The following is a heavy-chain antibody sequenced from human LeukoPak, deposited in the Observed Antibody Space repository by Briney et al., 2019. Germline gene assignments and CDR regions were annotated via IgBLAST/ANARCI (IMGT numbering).Heavy chain of an antibody. V-gene: IGHV3-7*01. Sequence: GGSLRLSCAASGFTFSSYAMSWVRQAPGKGLEWVANIKQDGSEKYYVDSVKGRFTISRDNAKNSLYLQMNSLRAEDTAVYYCARDGTPNYGSGWVYMDVWGEGTTVTISS. CDR3: ARDGTPNYGSGWVYMDV. D-gene: IGHD6-19*01. CDR2: IKQDGSEK. J-gene: IGHJ6*03. CDR1: GFTFSSYA.